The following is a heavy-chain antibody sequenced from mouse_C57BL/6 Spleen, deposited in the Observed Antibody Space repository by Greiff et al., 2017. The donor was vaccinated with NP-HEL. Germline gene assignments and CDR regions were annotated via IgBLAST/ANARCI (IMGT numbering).Heavy chain of an antibody. Sequence: EVQLQQSGPVLVKPGASVKMSCKASGYTFTDYYMNWVKQSHGKSLEWIGVINPYNGGTSYNQKFKGKATLTVDKSSSTAYMELNSLTSEDSAVYYCARGGSSYVDYWGQSTTLTFSS. D-gene: IGHD1-1*01. V-gene: IGHV1-19*01. CDR1: GYTFTDYY. CDR2: INPYNGGT. CDR3: ARGGSSYVDY. J-gene: IGHJ2*01.